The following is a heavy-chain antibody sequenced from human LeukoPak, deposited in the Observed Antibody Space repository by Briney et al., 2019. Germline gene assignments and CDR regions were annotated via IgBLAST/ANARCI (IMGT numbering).Heavy chain of an antibody. D-gene: IGHD2-15*01. CDR3: ARDRAIPVVDQTECAFDI. CDR2: INPSGGST. J-gene: IGHJ3*02. Sequence: GASVKVSCKASGYTFTSYYMHWVRQAPGQGLEWMGIINPSGGSTSYAQKFQGRVTMTRDTSTSTVYMELSSLRSEDTAVYYCARDRAIPVVDQTECAFDIWGQGTMVTVSS. CDR1: GYTFTSYY. V-gene: IGHV1-46*01.